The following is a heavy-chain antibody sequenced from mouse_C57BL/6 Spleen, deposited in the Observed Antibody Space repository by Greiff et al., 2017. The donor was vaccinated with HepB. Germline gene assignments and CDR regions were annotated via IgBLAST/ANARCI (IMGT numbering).Heavy chain of an antibody. CDR1: GFTFSDYG. J-gene: IGHJ4*01. CDR3: ARTTVVDAMDY. CDR2: ISSGSSTI. V-gene: IGHV5-17*01. D-gene: IGHD1-1*01. Sequence: EVKLVESGGGLVKPGGSLKLSCAASGFTFSDYGMHWVRQAPEKGLEWVAYISSGSSTIYYADTVKGRFTISRDNAKNTLFLQMTSLRSEDTAMYYCARTTVVDAMDYWGQVTSVTVSS.